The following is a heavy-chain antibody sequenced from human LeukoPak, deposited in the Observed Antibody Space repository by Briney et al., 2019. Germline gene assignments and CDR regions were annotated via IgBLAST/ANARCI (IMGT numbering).Heavy chain of an antibody. D-gene: IGHD5-24*01. Sequence: GGSLRLSCAASGFTFSSYGMHWVRQAPGKGLEWVAFIRYDGSNKYYADSVKGRFTISRDNSKNTLYLQMNSLRAEDTAVYYCAKDLEMATINFDYWGQGTLVTVSP. CDR2: IRYDGSNK. CDR3: AKDLEMATINFDY. V-gene: IGHV3-30*02. J-gene: IGHJ4*02. CDR1: GFTFSSYG.